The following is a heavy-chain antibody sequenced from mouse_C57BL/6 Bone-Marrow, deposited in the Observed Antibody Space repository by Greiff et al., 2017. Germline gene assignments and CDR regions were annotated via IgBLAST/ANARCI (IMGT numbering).Heavy chain of an antibody. Sequence: EVMLVESGGGLVKPGGSLKLSCAASGFTFSDYGMHWVRQAPEKGLEWVAYISSGSSTIYYADTVKGRFTISRDNAKNTLFLPMTSLRSEDTAMYYCARDAMDYWGQGTSVTVSS. CDR1: GFTFSDYG. CDR3: ARDAMDY. J-gene: IGHJ4*01. CDR2: ISSGSSTI. V-gene: IGHV5-17*01.